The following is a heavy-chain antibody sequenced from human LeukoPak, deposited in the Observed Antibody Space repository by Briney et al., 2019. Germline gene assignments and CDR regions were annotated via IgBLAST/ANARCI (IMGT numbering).Heavy chain of an antibody. D-gene: IGHD3-16*01. CDR3: AREVGGSAFDI. V-gene: IGHV3-53*04. CDR2: IYSGGST. CDR1: GFTFSSYA. Sequence: PGGSLRLSCAASGFTFSSYAMSWVRQAPGKGLEWVSIIYSGGSTYYADSVKGRFTISRHNSKNTLYLQMNSLRAEDTAVYYCAREVGGSAFDIWGQGTMVTVSS. J-gene: IGHJ3*02.